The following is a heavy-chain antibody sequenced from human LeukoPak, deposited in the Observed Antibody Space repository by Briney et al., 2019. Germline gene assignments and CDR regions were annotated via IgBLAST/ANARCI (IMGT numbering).Heavy chain of an antibody. CDR1: GFTVTSNY. J-gene: IGHJ6*03. Sequence: GGSLRLSCAASGFTVTSNYMSWVRQAPGKGLEWVSVIYSGGSAYYADSVKGRFTISRDNSKNTLYLQMNSLRAEDTAVYYCARNDYGSGSLYQYYYYMDVWGKGTTVTISS. V-gene: IGHV3-66*01. D-gene: IGHD3-10*01. CDR3: ARNDYGSGSLYQYYYYMDV. CDR2: IYSGGSA.